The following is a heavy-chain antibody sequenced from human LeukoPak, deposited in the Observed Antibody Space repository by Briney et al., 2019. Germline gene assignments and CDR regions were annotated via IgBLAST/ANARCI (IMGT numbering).Heavy chain of an antibody. CDR2: VISNGSST. CDR1: GFTFNNYA. CDR3: AREGGGLTVAGRRGIDY. D-gene: IGHD6-19*01. J-gene: IGHJ4*02. Sequence: GGTLRLSYAASGFTFNNYAMTWVRQAPGEGLQWVSSVISNGSSTYHADSVRGRFTISRDNSKNTLYLQMNSLRAEDTAIYYCAREGGGLTVAGRRGIDYWGQGSLVIVSS. V-gene: IGHV3-23*01.